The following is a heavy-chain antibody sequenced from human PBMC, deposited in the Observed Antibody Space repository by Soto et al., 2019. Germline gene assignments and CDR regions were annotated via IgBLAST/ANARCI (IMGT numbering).Heavy chain of an antibody. D-gene: IGHD3-16*01. J-gene: IGHJ4*02. CDR1: GGSMSDHY. CDR2: IFYSGST. Sequence: KASETLSLTCTVSGGSMSDHYCSWIRQPPGKGLEYIGYIFYSGSTSYNASLTSRVAISLDTPNDQISLKLKSVTAADTAVYYCARSGHSFGGVVWGQGIQVTVSS. V-gene: IGHV4-59*11. CDR3: ARSGHSFGGVV.